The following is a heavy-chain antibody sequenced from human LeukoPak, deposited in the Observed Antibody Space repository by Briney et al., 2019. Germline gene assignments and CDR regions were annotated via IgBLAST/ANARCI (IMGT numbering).Heavy chain of an antibody. D-gene: IGHD4-11*01. CDR2: IYYSGST. J-gene: IGHJ4*02. V-gene: IGHV4-39*07. CDR1: GGSISSSSYY. CDR3: ARAVTSTRLRYFDY. Sequence: SETLSLTCTVSGGSISSSSYYWGWIRQPPGKGLEWIGSIYYSGSTYYNPSLKSRVTISVDTSKNQFSLKLSSVTAADTAVYYCARAVTSTRLRYFDYWGQGTLVTVSS.